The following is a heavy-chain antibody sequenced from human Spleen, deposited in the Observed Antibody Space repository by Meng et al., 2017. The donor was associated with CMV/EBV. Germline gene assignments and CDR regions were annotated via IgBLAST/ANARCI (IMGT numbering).Heavy chain of an antibody. V-gene: IGHV2-5*01. Sequence: GYSLSTIGVGAGWVRQPPGKALEWLALIYWNDAKRYSPSLRDRLSITKGTSENQVVLTMTNMDPVDTATYYCARPYYYDSSGYFFDYWGQGALVTVSS. J-gene: IGHJ4*02. CDR3: ARPYYYDSSGYFFDY. CDR1: GYSLSTIGVG. CDR2: IYWNDAK. D-gene: IGHD3-22*01.